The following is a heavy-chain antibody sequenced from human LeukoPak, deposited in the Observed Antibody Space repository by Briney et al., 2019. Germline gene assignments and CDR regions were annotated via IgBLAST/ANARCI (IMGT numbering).Heavy chain of an antibody. Sequence: GGSLRLSCAASGFTFSSYDMNWVRQAPGKGLEWISYISRSSSTLYYADSVKGRFTISRDNAKNSLYPQMNSLRDDDTAVYYCARDRTSGYNYASDYWGQGTLVTVSS. D-gene: IGHD5-24*01. CDR3: ARDRTSGYNYASDY. V-gene: IGHV3-48*02. CDR1: GFTFSSYD. J-gene: IGHJ4*02. CDR2: ISRSSSTL.